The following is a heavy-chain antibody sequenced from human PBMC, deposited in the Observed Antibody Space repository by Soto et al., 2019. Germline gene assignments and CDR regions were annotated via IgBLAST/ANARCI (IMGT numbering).Heavy chain of an antibody. CDR3: ARGGADAPNYFDY. J-gene: IGHJ4*02. CDR1: GFTFSSYG. CDR2: IWYDGSNK. D-gene: IGHD2-2*01. Sequence: QVQLVESGGGVVQPGRSLRLSCAASGFTFSSYGMHWVRQAPGKGLEWVAVIWYDGSNKYYADSVKGRFTISRDNSKNTLYLQMNSLRAEDTAVYYCARGGADAPNYFDYWGQGTLVTVSS. V-gene: IGHV3-33*01.